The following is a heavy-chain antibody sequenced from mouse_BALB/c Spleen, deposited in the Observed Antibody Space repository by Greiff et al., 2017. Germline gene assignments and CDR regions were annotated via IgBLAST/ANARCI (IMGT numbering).Heavy chain of an antibody. Sequence: EVKLMESGGGLVQPGGSRKLSCAASGFTFSSFGMHWVCQAPEKGLEWVAYISSGSSTIYYADTVKGRFTISRDNPKNTLFLQMTSLRSEETAMYYCARWGGNYAMDYWGQGTSVTVSS. V-gene: IGHV5-17*02. J-gene: IGHJ4*01. CDR1: GFTFSSFG. CDR3: ARWGGNYAMDY. CDR2: ISSGSSTI.